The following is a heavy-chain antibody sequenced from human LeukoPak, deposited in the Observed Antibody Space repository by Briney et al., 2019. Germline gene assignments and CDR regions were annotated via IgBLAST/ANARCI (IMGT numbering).Heavy chain of an antibody. CDR3: ASTRPITGQDY. CDR2: IYDSGST. V-gene: IGHV4-39*07. J-gene: IGHJ4*02. D-gene: IGHD3-16*01. CDR1: GGSIRSSYYY. Sequence: SETLSLTCTVSGGSIRSSYYYWGWIRQPPGKGLEWIGSIYDSGSTYYNPSLKSRVTISVDKSKNQFSLKLSSVTAADTAVYYCASTRPITGQDYWGQGTLVTVSS.